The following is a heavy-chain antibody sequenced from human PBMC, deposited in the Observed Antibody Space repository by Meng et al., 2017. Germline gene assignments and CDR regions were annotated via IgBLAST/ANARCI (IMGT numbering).Heavy chain of an antibody. D-gene: IGHD6-13*01. CDR2: IYYSGST. J-gene: IGHJ1*01. Sequence: LQLQESGPGLVKPSGTLSLTCTVSGGSISSSSYYWGWIRQPPGKGLEWIGSIYYSGSTYYNPSLKSRVTISVDTSKNQFSLKLSSVTAADTAVYYCARDGIAAAGTGRSYFQHWGQGTLVTVSS. CDR1: GGSISSSSYY. V-gene: IGHV4-39*07. CDR3: ARDGIAAAGTGRSYFQH.